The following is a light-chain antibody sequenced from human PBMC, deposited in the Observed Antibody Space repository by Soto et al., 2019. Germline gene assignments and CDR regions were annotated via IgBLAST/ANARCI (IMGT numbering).Light chain of an antibody. Sequence: QSALTQPASVSGSPGQSITISCTGCSSDIGAFNYVAWYQQHPGKAPKLIIHGVTNRPSGVSSRFSGSKSDYTASLTISGLQAEDEADYYCSSYTTAFFYVFGTGTKVTVL. CDR1: SSDIGAFNY. J-gene: IGLJ1*01. CDR3: SSYTTAFFYV. V-gene: IGLV2-14*01. CDR2: GVT.